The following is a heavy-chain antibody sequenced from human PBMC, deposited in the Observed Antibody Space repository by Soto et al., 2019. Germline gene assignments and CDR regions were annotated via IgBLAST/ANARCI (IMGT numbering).Heavy chain of an antibody. CDR3: AKGTTNQDGVLDY. D-gene: IGHD1-1*01. CDR2: ISYDGSNK. V-gene: IGHV3-30*18. Sequence: QVQLVESGGGVVQPGRSLRLSCAASGFTFSSYGMHWVRQAPGKGLEWVAVISYDGSNKYYADSVKGRFTISRDNSKNTLYLQMNSLRAEDTAVYYCAKGTTNQDGVLDYWGQGTLVTVSS. J-gene: IGHJ4*02. CDR1: GFTFSSYG.